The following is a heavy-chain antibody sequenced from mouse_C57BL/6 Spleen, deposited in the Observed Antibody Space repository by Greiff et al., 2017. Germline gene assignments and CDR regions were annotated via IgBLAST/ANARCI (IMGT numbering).Heavy chain of an antibody. CDR1: GFSLSTFGMG. V-gene: IGHV8-8*01. J-gene: IGHJ4*01. Sequence: QVTLKVSGPGILQPSQTLSLTCSFSGFSLSTFGMGVGWIRQPSGKGLEWLAHIWWDDDKYYNPALKSRLTISKDTSKNQVFLKIANVDTADTATYYCARIENYDYDVHYAMDYWGQGTSVTVSS. D-gene: IGHD2-4*01. CDR3: ARIENYDYDVHYAMDY. CDR2: IWWDDDK.